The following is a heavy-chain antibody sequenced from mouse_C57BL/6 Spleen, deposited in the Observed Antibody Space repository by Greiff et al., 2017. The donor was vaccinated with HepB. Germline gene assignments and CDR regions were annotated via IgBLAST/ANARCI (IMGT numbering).Heavy chain of an antibody. Sequence: QVQLQQPGAELVKPGASVKLSCKASGYTFTSYWMQWVKQRPGQGLEWIGEIDPSDSYTNYNQKFKGKATLTVDTSSSTAYMQLSSQTSEDSAVYYCAREERYYGSGTWFAYWGQGTLVTVSA. D-gene: IGHD1-1*01. V-gene: IGHV1-50*01. CDR1: GYTFTSYW. CDR3: AREERYYGSGTWFAY. CDR2: IDPSDSYT. J-gene: IGHJ3*01.